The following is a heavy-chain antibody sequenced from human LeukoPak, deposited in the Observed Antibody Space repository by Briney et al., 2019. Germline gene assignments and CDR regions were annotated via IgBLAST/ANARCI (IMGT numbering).Heavy chain of an antibody. Sequence: GWALRLSCAASVCTFSCYVMLWVRQPAGKGLEWVAFIQCDGRNKWCADSVKGLCTVFRDNSKKTLLLQMNILRVYDTAIVYWATDKNDSGDYSSLAVWGKGTTVTVSS. CDR2: IQCDGRNK. J-gene: IGHJ6*03. CDR1: VCTFSCYV. D-gene: IGHD4-17*01. V-gene: IGHV3-30*02. CDR3: ATDKNDSGDYSSLAV.